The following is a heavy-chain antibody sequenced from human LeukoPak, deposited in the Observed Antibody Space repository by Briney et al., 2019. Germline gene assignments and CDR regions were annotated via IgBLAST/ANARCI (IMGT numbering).Heavy chain of an antibody. Sequence: PSQTLSLTCAVSGASISSGGYSWSWIRQPPGKGLEWIGYIYHSGSTYYNPSLKSRVTISVDRSKNQFSLKLSSVTAADTAVYYCARGGGYNFGPYFDYWGQGTLVTVSS. CDR3: ARGGGYNFGPYFDY. J-gene: IGHJ4*02. CDR1: GASISSGGYS. D-gene: IGHD5-24*01. CDR2: IYHSGST. V-gene: IGHV4-30-2*01.